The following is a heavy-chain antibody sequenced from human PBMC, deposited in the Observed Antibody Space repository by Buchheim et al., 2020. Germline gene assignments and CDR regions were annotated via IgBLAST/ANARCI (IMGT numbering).Heavy chain of an antibody. J-gene: IGHJ6*02. Sequence: QLQVQESGSGLVKPSQTLSLTCAVSGGSISSGGYSWSWIRQPPGKGLEWIGYIYHSGSTYYNPSLKSRVTISVDRSKNQFSLKLSSVTAADTAVYYCARTPLIAVAGHYGMDVWGQGTT. CDR1: GGSISSGGYS. CDR2: IYHSGST. V-gene: IGHV4-30-2*01. D-gene: IGHD6-19*01. CDR3: ARTPLIAVAGHYGMDV.